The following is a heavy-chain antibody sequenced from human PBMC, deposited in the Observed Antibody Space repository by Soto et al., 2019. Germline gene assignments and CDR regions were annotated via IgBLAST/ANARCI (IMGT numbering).Heavy chain of an antibody. CDR2: ISYDGSNK. Sequence: GGSLRLSCAASGFIVSSYGMHWVRQAPGKGLEWVAVISYDGSNKYYADSVKGRFTISRDNSKNTLYLQMNSLRAEDTAVYYCAKDNGWGQGTMVTVSS. CDR3: AKDNG. V-gene: IGHV3-30*18. CDR1: GFIVSSYG. J-gene: IGHJ3*01.